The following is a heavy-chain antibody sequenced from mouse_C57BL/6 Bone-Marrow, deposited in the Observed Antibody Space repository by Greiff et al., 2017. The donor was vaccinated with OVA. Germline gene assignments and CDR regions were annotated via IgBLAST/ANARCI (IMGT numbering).Heavy chain of an antibody. CDR1: GYTFTSYW. CDR3: ALYGSSYHWYFDV. D-gene: IGHD1-1*01. V-gene: IGHV1-72*01. CDR2: IEPNSGGT. J-gene: IGHJ1*03. Sequence: QVQLQQPGAELVKPGASVKLSCKASGYTFTSYWMHWVKQRPGRGLEWIGRIEPNSGGTKYNEKFKSKATLTVDKPSSTAYMQLSSLTSEDSAVYYCALYGSSYHWYFDVWGTGTTVTVSS.